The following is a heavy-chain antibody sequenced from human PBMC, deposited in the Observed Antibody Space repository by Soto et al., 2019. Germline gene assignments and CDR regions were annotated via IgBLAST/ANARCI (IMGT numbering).Heavy chain of an antibody. CDR3: AKDLCSGGSCYSYVFEI. Sequence: PGGSLRLSCAASGFTFSSYAMSWVRQAPGKGLEWVSAISGSGGSTYYADSVKGRFTISRDNSKNTLYLQMNSLRAEDTAVYYCAKDLCSGGSCYSYVFEIWGQGTMVTVSS. D-gene: IGHD2-15*01. J-gene: IGHJ3*02. V-gene: IGHV3-23*01. CDR2: ISGSGGST. CDR1: GFTFSSYA.